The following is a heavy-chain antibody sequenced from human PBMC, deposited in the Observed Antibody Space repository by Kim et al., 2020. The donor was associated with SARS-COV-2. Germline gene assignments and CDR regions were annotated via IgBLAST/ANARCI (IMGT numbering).Heavy chain of an antibody. V-gene: IGHV4-39*01. CDR3: ARHPYKAATYYFDY. Sequence: STPSLSRRVTIPVDTSRNLFSLKLSTVTAADTALYYCARHPYKAATYYFDYWGQGALVTVSS. J-gene: IGHJ4*02. D-gene: IGHD6-25*01.